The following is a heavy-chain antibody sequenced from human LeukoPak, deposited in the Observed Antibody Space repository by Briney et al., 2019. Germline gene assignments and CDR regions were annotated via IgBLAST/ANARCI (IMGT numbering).Heavy chain of an antibody. V-gene: IGHV3-21*01. CDR3: AKDAGTTGYYGMDV. CDR2: ISSSSSYI. J-gene: IGHJ6*02. Sequence: GGSLRLSCAASGFTFSSYSMNWVRQAPGKGLEWVSSISSSSSYIYYADSVKGRFTISRDNSKNTLYLQMNSLRAEDTAVYYCAKDAGTTGYYGMDVWGQGTTVTVSS. CDR1: GFTFSSYS. D-gene: IGHD1-7*01.